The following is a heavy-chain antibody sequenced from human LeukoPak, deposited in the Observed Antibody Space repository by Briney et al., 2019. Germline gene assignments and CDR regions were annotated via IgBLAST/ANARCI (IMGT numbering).Heavy chain of an antibody. D-gene: IGHD2-2*01. CDR2: INHSGST. CDR1: GGSFSGYY. CDR3: ARGLSRTRWLPLFDY. V-gene: IGHV4-34*01. Sequence: SETLSLTCAVYGGSFSGYYWSWIRQPPGKGLELIGEINHSGSTNYNPSLKSRVTISVDKSTNQFSLNLSSVTAPDTGVYYCARGLSRTRWLPLFDYWGQGTLVTVSS. J-gene: IGHJ4*02.